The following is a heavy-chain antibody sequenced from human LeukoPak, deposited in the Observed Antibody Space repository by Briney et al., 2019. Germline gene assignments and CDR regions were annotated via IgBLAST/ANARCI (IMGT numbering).Heavy chain of an antibody. CDR2: IYYSGGT. CDR1: GGSISSGGYY. Sequence: PSQTLSLTCTVSGGSISSGGYYWSWIRQHPGKGLEWIGYIYYSGGTYYNPSLKSRVTISVDTSKSQFSLKLSSVTAADTAVYYCARDLGGGSQKRKQPYYYGMDVWGQGTTVTVSS. D-gene: IGHD2-15*01. CDR3: ARDLGGGSQKRKQPYYYGMDV. V-gene: IGHV4-31*03. J-gene: IGHJ6*02.